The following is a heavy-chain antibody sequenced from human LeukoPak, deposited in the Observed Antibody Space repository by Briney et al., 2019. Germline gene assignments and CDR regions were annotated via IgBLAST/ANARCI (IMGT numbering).Heavy chain of an antibody. Sequence: GGSLRLSCAASGFTFSSYSMNWVRQAPGKGLEWVSSISSSSSYIYYADSVKGRFTISRDYAKNSLYLQMNSLRAEDTAVYYCARGMSLPGIAVAGIDYWGQGSLVTVSS. CDR1: GFTFSSYS. CDR2: ISSSSSYI. V-gene: IGHV3-21*01. CDR3: ARGMSLPGIAVAGIDY. D-gene: IGHD6-19*01. J-gene: IGHJ4*02.